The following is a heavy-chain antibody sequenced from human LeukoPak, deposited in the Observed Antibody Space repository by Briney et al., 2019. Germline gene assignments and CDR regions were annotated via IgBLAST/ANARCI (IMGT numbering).Heavy chain of an antibody. J-gene: IGHJ4*02. Sequence: GRSLRLSCAASGFTFSSYGMHWVRQAPGKGLEWVAVIWYDGSNKYYADSVKGRFTISRDNSKNTLYLQMNSLRAEDTAVYYCARPPVVGATVYYFDYWGQGTLVTVSS. V-gene: IGHV3-33*01. CDR2: IWYDGSNK. D-gene: IGHD1-26*01. CDR3: ARPPVVGATVYYFDY. CDR1: GFTFSSYG.